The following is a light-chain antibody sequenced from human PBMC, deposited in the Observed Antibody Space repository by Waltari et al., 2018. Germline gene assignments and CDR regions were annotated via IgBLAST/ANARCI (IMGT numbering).Light chain of an antibody. CDR3: QQYYHTRQIT. CDR1: QGLSNS. V-gene: IGKV1-NL1*01. J-gene: IGKJ3*01. CDR2: AAS. Sequence: DIQMTQSPSSLSASVGDRVTITCRASQGLSNSLACYQQKPGKAPKLLLAAASTLESGVPSRFRGSGSVTDYTLTISSLQPEDFATYYCQQYYHTRQITFGPGTKVDFK.